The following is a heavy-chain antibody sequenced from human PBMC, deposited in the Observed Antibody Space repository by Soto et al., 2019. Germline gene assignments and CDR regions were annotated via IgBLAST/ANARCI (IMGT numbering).Heavy chain of an antibody. D-gene: IGHD1-26*01. Sequence: QVQLQESGPGLVKPSGTLSLTCAVSGGSISSSNWWSWVRQPPGKGLEWIGEIYHSGSTNYNPSLKSRVTIPVDKSKNQFSVKLSSVTAADTAVYYCARVSGSYYYGMDVWGQGTTVTVSS. J-gene: IGHJ6*02. CDR1: GGSISSSNW. V-gene: IGHV4-4*02. CDR3: ARVSGSYYYGMDV. CDR2: IYHSGST.